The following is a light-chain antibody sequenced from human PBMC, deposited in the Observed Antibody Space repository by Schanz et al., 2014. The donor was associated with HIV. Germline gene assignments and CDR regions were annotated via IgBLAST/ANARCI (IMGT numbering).Light chain of an antibody. V-gene: IGKV1-5*03. CDR3: QQYKSHSPFT. Sequence: DIQMTQPPSTLSASVGDTVTITCRASQSVGSWLAWYQQKPGKAPQLLIYQASILESGVPSRFSGSGSGTQFSLTISSLQPDDFATYYCQQYKSHSPFTFGQGTKIEVK. J-gene: IGKJ2*01. CDR2: QAS. CDR1: QSVGSW.